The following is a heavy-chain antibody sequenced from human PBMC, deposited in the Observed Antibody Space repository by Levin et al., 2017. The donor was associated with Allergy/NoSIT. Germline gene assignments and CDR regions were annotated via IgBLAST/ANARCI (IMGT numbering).Heavy chain of an antibody. CDR1: GFTFSSYG. D-gene: IGHD3-22*01. J-gene: IGHJ4*02. CDR2: IWYDGSNK. Sequence: PGGSLRLSCAASGFTFSSYGMHWVRQAPGKGLEWWAVIWYDGSNKYYADSVKGRFTISRDNSKNTLYLQMNSLRAEDTAVYYCARGPVYYYDSSPYYWGQGTLVTVSS. V-gene: IGHV3-33*01. CDR3: ARGPVYYYDSSPYY.